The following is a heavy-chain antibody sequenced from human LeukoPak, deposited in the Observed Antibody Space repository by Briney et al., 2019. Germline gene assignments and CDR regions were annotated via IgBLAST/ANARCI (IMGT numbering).Heavy chain of an antibody. J-gene: IGHJ4*02. Sequence: SETLSLTCTVSGGSISSYYWSWIRQPPGKGLEWIGYIYYSGSTNYNPSLKSRVTISVDTSKNQFSLKLSSVTAEDTAVYYCARGLVGAAPFDYWGQGTLVTVSS. D-gene: IGHD2-15*01. CDR1: GGSISSYY. CDR3: ARGLVGAAPFDY. V-gene: IGHV4-59*01. CDR2: IYYSGST.